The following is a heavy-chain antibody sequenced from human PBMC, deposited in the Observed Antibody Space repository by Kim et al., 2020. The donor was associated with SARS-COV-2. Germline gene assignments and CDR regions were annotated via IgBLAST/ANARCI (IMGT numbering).Heavy chain of an antibody. Sequence: ASVKVSCKASGYTFTSYYMHWVRQAPGQGLEWMGIINPSGGSTSYAQKFQGRVTMTRDTSTSTVYMELSSLRSEDTAVYYCARVRVPAEDFNYYYYGMDVWGQGTTVTVSS. D-gene: IGHD2-2*01. CDR3: ARVRVPAEDFNYYYYGMDV. CDR2: INPSGGST. V-gene: IGHV1-46*01. J-gene: IGHJ6*02. CDR1: GYTFTSYY.